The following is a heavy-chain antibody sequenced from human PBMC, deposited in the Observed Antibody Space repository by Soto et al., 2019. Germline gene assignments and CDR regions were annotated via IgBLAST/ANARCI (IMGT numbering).Heavy chain of an antibody. V-gene: IGHV4-4*07. CDR3: AKGWDVKYFDH. J-gene: IGHJ4*02. D-gene: IGHD1-26*01. CDR1: GASLLSSY. CDR2: IVSSGRT. Sequence: VQLQESGPGLVKPSETLSLSCDVSGASLLSSYWSWVRQPAGKGLEWIGHIVSSGRTSYNPSLKSRVTMSIDTPNNKFSLSLNSVTAADTAVYYCAKGWDVKYFDHWGQGARVTVSS.